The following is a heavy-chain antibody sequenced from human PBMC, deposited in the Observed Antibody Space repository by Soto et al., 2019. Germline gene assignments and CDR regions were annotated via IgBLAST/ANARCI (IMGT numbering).Heavy chain of an antibody. CDR1: GFTFSSYS. J-gene: IGHJ6*02. CDR3: AKDLVATIIVFYYYYGMDV. Sequence: GGSLRLSCAASGFTFSSYSMHWVRQAPGKGLEWVSYISSSSSTIYYADSVKGRFTISRDNAKNSLYLQMNSLRAEDTAVYYCAKDLVATIIVFYYYYGMDVWGQGTTVTVSS. D-gene: IGHD5-12*01. V-gene: IGHV3-48*01. CDR2: ISSSSSTI.